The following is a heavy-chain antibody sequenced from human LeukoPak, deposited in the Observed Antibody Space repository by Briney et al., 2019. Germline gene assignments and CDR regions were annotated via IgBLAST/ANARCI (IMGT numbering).Heavy chain of an antibody. Sequence: PGGSLRLSCAASGFTFSSYAMSWVRQAPGKGLEWVSVISGSGGSTYYADSVKGRFTISRGNSKNTLYLQMNSLRAEDTAVYYCAKDGHYDFWSGYYTNFDYWGQGTLVTVSS. CDR2: ISGSGGST. J-gene: IGHJ4*02. V-gene: IGHV3-23*01. CDR3: AKDGHYDFWSGYYTNFDY. CDR1: GFTFSSYA. D-gene: IGHD3-3*01.